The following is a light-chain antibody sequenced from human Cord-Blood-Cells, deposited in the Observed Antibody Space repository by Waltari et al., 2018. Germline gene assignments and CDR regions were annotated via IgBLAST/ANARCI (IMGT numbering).Light chain of an antibody. J-gene: IGKJ5*01. V-gene: IGKV2-28*01. Sequence: DIVMTQSPLSLPVTPGEPASISCRSSQSLLHSNGYNYLDWYLQRPGQSTQLLIYLGSNRASGVADRFSGSGSGTDLTLKISRVEAEDVGVYYCMQALQTPITFGQGTRLEIK. CDR1: QSLLHSNGYNY. CDR3: MQALQTPIT. CDR2: LGS.